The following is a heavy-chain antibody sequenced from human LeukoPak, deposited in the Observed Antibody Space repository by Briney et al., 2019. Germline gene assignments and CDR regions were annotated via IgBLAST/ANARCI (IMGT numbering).Heavy chain of an antibody. J-gene: IGHJ4*02. D-gene: IGHD6-19*01. V-gene: IGHV1-2*02. CDR2: INPNGGGT. CDR3: AREDNSGWYRKAAFDY. Sequence: ASVKVSCKASGYTFTGYYMHWVRQAPGQGLEWMGWINPNGGGTNYAQKFQGRVTLTRDTSISTAYMEVSRLESDDTAVYYCAREDNSGWYRKAAFDYWGQGTLVTVAS. CDR1: GYTFTGYY.